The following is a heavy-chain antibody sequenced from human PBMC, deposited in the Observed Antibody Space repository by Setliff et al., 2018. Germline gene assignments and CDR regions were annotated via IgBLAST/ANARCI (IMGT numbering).Heavy chain of an antibody. Sequence: GGSLRLSCAASGFTLSSYWMNWVRQAPGKGLEWVANIKQDGSEIYYVDSVRGRFTISRDTAKNSVYLQMNSLRAEDTAVYYCASGDWFYFDCWGQGTLVTVSS. J-gene: IGHJ4*02. D-gene: IGHD2-21*01. CDR2: IKQDGSEI. CDR1: GFTLSSYW. CDR3: ASGDWFYFDC. V-gene: IGHV3-7*01.